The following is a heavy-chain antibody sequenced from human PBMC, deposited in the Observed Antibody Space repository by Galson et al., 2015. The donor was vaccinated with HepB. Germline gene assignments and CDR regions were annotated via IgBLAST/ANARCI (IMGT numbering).Heavy chain of an antibody. D-gene: IGHD6-25*01. Sequence: TLSLTCTVSGGSISSGSYYWSWIRQPAGKGLEWIGRIYTNGSTNYNPSLKSRVTISVDTSKNQFSLKLRSVTAADTAVYYCARVVSSGPGDYFDYWGQGTLVTVSS. CDR1: GGSISSGSYY. V-gene: IGHV4-61*02. CDR2: IYTNGST. J-gene: IGHJ4*02. CDR3: ARVVSSGPGDYFDY.